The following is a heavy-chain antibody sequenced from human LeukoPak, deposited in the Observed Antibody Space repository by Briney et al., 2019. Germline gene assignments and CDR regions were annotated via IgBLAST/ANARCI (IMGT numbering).Heavy chain of an antibody. CDR1: GFTFSSYG. CDR2: IWYDGSNK. CDR3: ARDYGVLRWYYYGMDA. Sequence: GGSLRLSCAASGFTFSSYGMHWVRQAPGKGLEWVAVIWYDGSNKYYAYSVKGRFTISRDNSKNTLYLQMNSLRAEDTAVYYCARDYGVLRWYYYGMDAWGQGTTVTVSS. D-gene: IGHD4-23*01. V-gene: IGHV3-33*01. J-gene: IGHJ6*02.